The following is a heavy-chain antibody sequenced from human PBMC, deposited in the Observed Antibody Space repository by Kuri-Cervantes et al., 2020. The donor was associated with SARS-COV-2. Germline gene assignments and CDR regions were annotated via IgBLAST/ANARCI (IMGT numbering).Heavy chain of an antibody. V-gene: IGHV4-39*01. J-gene: IGHJ4*02. CDR2: IYYSGCT. CDR1: GGSISSSSYY. CDR3: ATHYDFWSAFDY. D-gene: IGHD3-3*01. Sequence: SETLSLTCTVSGGSISSSSYYWGWIRQPPGKGLEWIGSIYYSGCTYYNPSLKSRVTISVDTSKNQFSLKLSSVTAADTAVYYCATHYDFWSAFDYWGQGTLVTVSS.